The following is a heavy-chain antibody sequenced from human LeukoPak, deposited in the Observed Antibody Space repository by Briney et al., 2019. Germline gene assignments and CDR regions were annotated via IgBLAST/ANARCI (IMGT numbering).Heavy chain of an antibody. CDR2: ISAYNGNT. V-gene: IGHV1-18*01. CDR3: ARDSETVAGSDWFDP. Sequence: ASVKVSCKASGYTFTSYGISWVRQAPGQGPEWMGWISAYNGNTNYAQKLQGRVTMTTDTSTSTAYMELRSLRSDDTAVYYCARDSETVAGSDWFDPWGQGTLATVSS. J-gene: IGHJ5*02. D-gene: IGHD6-19*01. CDR1: GYTFTSYG.